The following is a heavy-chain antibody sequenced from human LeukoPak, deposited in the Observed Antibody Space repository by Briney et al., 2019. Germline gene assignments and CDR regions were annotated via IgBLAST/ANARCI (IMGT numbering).Heavy chain of an antibody. D-gene: IGHD6-13*01. CDR1: GGSMSSYY. CDR3: ATYDQQLAFDN. J-gene: IGHJ4*02. V-gene: IGHV4-4*07. Sequence: SETLSLTCTVSGGSMSSYYWSWIRQPAGKGLEWIGRMYTSGSTNYNPSLKSRVTMSIDTSKKPFSLNLDSVTAADTAVYYCATYDQQLAFDNWGQGSLVTASS. CDR2: MYTSGST.